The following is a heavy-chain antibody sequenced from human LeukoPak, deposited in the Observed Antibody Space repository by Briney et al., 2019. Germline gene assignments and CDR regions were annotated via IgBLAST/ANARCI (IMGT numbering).Heavy chain of an antibody. Sequence: GSSVKVSCKASGGTFSSYTISWERQAPGQGLEWMGRIIPILGIANYAQKFQGRVTITADKSTSTAYMELSSLRSEDTAVYYCARDCGGDCYSGYWGQGTLVTVSS. D-gene: IGHD2-21*01. CDR1: GGTFSSYT. V-gene: IGHV1-69*04. J-gene: IGHJ4*02. CDR2: IIPILGIA. CDR3: ARDCGGDCYSGY.